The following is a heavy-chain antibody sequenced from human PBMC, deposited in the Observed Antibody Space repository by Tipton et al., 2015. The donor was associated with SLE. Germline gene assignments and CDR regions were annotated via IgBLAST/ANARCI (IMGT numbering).Heavy chain of an antibody. CDR2: IYYSGST. D-gene: IGHD2-15*01. CDR1: GGSVNSYY. J-gene: IGHJ6*02. V-gene: IGHV4-59*08. Sequence: LRLSCTVSGGSVNSYYWSWIRQPPGKGLEWIGYIYYSGSTNYNPSLKSRVTISVDPSRNQFSLILTSVTAADTAVYYCARRGRLPASGSYYYVMDVWGQGTTVIVSS. CDR3: ARRGRLPASGSYYYVMDV.